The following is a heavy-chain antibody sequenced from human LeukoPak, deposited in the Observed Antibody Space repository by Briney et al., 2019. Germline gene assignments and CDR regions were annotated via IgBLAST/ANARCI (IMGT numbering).Heavy chain of an antibody. CDR3: AREKGSSSWAGILFDY. D-gene: IGHD6-13*01. CDR1: GFTFSSYA. Sequence: GGSLRLSCAASGFTFSSYAMHWVRQAPGKGLEYVSAISSNGGSTYYANSVKGRFTISRDNSKNTLYLQMGSLRAEDMAVYYCAREKGSSSWAGILFDYWGQGTLVTVSS. J-gene: IGHJ4*02. CDR2: ISSNGGST. V-gene: IGHV3-64*01.